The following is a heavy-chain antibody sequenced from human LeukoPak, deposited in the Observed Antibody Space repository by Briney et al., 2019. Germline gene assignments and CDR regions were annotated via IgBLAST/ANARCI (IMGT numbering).Heavy chain of an antibody. CDR3: ARRASGTYSPFDY. CDR1: GYSFTNNW. D-gene: IGHD3-10*01. CDR2: IYPGDSDS. Sequence: GESLKISCKASGYSFTNNWIGWVRQMPGKGLEWMRIIYPGDSDSRYSPSFQGQVTFSVEKSISTAYLHWSSLKASDTAIYYCARRASGTYSPFDYWGPGTLVTVSS. J-gene: IGHJ4*02. V-gene: IGHV5-51*01.